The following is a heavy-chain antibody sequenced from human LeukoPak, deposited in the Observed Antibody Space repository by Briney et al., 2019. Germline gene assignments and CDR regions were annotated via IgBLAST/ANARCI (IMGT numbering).Heavy chain of an antibody. V-gene: IGHV7-4-1*02. J-gene: IGHJ4*02. CDR3: ARIRAPSSFGQRESDY. Sequence: GASVKVSCKASGYIFTNNAMNWVRQAPGQGLEWMGWINTNTRNPTYAQGFTGRFVFSLDTSVSTAYLQISSLKAEDTAVYYCARIRAPSSFGQRESDYWGKGTLVTVSS. CDR2: INTNTRNP. D-gene: IGHD3-3*02. CDR1: GYIFTNNA.